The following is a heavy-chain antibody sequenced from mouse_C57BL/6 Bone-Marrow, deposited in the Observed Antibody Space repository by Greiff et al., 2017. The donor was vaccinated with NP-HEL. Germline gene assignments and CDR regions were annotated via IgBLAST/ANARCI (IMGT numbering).Heavy chain of an antibody. CDR2: IDPETGGT. Sequence: QVHVKQSGAELVRPGASVTLSCKASGYTFTDYEMHWVKQTPVHGLEWIGAIDPETGGTAYNQKFKGKAILTADKSSSTAYMELRSLTSEDSAVYYCNSNYDYWGQGTTLTVSS. CDR1: GYTFTDYE. CDR3: NSNYDY. D-gene: IGHD2-5*01. J-gene: IGHJ2*01. V-gene: IGHV1-15*01.